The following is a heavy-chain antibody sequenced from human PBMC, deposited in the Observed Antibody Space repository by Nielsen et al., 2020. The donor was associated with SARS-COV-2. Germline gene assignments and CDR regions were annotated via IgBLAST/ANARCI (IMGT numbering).Heavy chain of an antibody. CDR3: ASPAGYCSGGSCSGAFDI. V-gene: IGHV4-39*07. J-gene: IGHJ3*02. CDR2: IYYSGST. D-gene: IGHD2-15*01. CDR1: GGSISSSSYY. Sequence: SETLSLTCTVSGGSISSSSYYWGWIRQPPGKGLEWIGSIYYSGSTYYNPSLKSRVTISVDTSKNQFSLKLSSVTAADTAVYYCASPAGYCSGGSCSGAFDIWGQGTMVTVSS.